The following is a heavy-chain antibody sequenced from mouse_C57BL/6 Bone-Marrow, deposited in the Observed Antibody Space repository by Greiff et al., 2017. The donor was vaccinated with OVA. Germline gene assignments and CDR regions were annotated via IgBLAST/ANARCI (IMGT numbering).Heavy chain of an antibody. D-gene: IGHD2-5*01. Sequence: QVQLKESGAELARPGASVKLSCKASGYTFTSYGISWVKQRPGQGLEWIGEIYPRSGNTYYNEKFKGKATLTADKSSSTAYMELRSLTSEDSAVYFCARSKGNSNYGYWGQGTTLTVSS. CDR3: ARSKGNSNYGY. CDR1: GYTFTSYG. V-gene: IGHV1-81*01. CDR2: IYPRSGNT. J-gene: IGHJ2*01.